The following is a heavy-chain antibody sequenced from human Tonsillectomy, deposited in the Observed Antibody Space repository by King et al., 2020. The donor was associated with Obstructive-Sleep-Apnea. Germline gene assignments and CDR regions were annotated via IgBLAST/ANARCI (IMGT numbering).Heavy chain of an antibody. D-gene: IGHD3-22*01. CDR2: INSDGSST. Sequence: VQLVESGGGLVQPGGSLRLSCAASGFTFSSYWMHWVRQAPGKGLVWVSRINSDGSSTSNADSVKGRFTISRDNAKNTLYLQMNRLRAEDTGGYYCARGGYYYDSRGYYWPNYFDVWGQGTLVPVSS. CDR1: GFTFSSYW. V-gene: IGHV3-74*01. J-gene: IGHJ4*02. CDR3: ARGGYYYDSRGYYWPNYFDV.